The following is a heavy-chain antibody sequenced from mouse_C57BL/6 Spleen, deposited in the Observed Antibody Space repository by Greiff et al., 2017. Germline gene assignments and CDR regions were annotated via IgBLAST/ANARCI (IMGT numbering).Heavy chain of an antibody. CDR1: GFNIKNTY. Sequence: VQLQQSVAELVRPGASVKLSCTASGFNIKNTYMHWVKQRPEQGLEWIGRIDPANGNTKYAPKFQGKATITADTSSNTAYLQLSSLTSEDTALYYCASYYYGSSGAMDYWGQGTSVTVSS. V-gene: IGHV14-3*01. D-gene: IGHD1-1*01. J-gene: IGHJ4*01. CDR2: IDPANGNT. CDR3: ASYYYGSSGAMDY.